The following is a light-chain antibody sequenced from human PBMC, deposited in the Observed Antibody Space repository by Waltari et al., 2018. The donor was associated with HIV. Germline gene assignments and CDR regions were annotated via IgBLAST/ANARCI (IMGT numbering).Light chain of an antibody. CDR1: QSVSSSY. Sequence: EIVLTQSPGTLSLSPGERATLSCRASQSVSSSYLAWYQQKPGQAPRLLIFGASSRATGIPDRFSGSGSGTDFTLTISRLEPEDFAVYYCQQFGDSFRYTFGQGTKLDIK. J-gene: IGKJ2*01. V-gene: IGKV3-20*01. CDR3: QQFGDSFRYT. CDR2: GAS.